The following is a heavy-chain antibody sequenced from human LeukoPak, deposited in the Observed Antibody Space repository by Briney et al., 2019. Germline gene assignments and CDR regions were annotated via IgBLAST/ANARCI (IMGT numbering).Heavy chain of an antibody. V-gene: IGHV1-18*01. D-gene: IGHD2-21*02. CDR2: ISAYNGNT. Sequence: GASVKVSCKASGYTFTSYGISWVRQAPGQGLEWTGWISAYNGNTNYAQKLQGRVTMTTDTSTSTAYMELRSLRSDDTAVCYCARALAYCGGDCYSGPDWFDPWGQGTLVTVSS. J-gene: IGHJ5*02. CDR1: GYTFTSYG. CDR3: ARALAYCGGDCYSGPDWFDP.